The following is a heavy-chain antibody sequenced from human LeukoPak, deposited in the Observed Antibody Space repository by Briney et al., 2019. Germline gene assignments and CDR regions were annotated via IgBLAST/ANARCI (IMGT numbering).Heavy chain of an antibody. CDR2: TSGSGGST. D-gene: IGHD1-26*01. CDR3: AKGELRVSFDY. CDR1: AFTFSSYA. Sequence: GGSLRLSCAASAFTFSSYAMSWVRQAPGKGLEWVSATSGSGGSTYYADSVKGRFTISRDNSKNTLYLQMNNLRAEDTAVYYCAKGELRVSFDYWGQGTLVTVSS. V-gene: IGHV3-23*01. J-gene: IGHJ4*02.